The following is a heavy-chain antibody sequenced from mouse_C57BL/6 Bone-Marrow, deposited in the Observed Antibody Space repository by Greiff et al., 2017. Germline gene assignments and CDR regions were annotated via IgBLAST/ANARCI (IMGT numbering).Heavy chain of an antibody. CDR2: IPPNSGST. CDR1: GYTFTSYW. CDR3: ARDVLRVAMDY. Sequence: VQLQQPGAELVKPGASVKLSCKASGYTFTSYWMHWVKQRPGQGLEWIGMIPPNSGSTNYNEKFKSKATLTVDKSSSTAYMQLSSLTSADSAVYDCARDVLRVAMDYWGQGTSVTVSS. J-gene: IGHJ4*01. D-gene: IGHD1-1*01. V-gene: IGHV1-64*01.